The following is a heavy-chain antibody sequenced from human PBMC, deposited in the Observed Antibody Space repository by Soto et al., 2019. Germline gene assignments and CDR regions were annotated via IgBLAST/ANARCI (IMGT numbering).Heavy chain of an antibody. J-gene: IGHJ4*02. CDR2: ISGSGGST. D-gene: IGHD5-12*01. Sequence: VGSLRLSCAASGFTFSSYAMSWVRQAPGKGLEWVSAISGSGGSTYYADSVKGRFTISKDNSKNTLYLQMNSLRAEDTAVYYCAKDLKGYSGYDPSFDYWGQGTLVTVS. V-gene: IGHV3-23*01. CDR3: AKDLKGYSGYDPSFDY. CDR1: GFTFSSYA.